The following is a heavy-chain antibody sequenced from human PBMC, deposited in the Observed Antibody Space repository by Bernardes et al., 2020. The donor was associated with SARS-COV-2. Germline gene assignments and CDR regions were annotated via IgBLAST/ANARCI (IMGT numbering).Heavy chain of an antibody. V-gene: IGHV3-53*01. Sequence: GGSLRLSCAASGFTVSSNYMTWVRQAPGKGLEWVSVIYSGGSTYYTDSVKDRFTISRDNSKNILFLQMNDLRAEDTAIYYCATSHCSSATCFYYYGLDVWGQGTTVTVSS. CDR2: IYSGGST. J-gene: IGHJ6*02. CDR3: ATSHCSSATCFYYYGLDV. D-gene: IGHD2-2*01. CDR1: GFTVSSNY.